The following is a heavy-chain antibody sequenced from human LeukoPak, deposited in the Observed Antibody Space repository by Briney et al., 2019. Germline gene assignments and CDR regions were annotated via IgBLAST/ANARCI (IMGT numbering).Heavy chain of an antibody. CDR1: GGSISSYY. Sequence: SETLSLTCTVSGGSISSYYWSWIRQPPGKGLEWIGEINHSGSTNYNPSLKSRVTISVDTSKNQFSLKLSSVTAADTAVYYCARDRHEPGPWGPGTMVTVSS. D-gene: IGHD1-14*01. J-gene: IGHJ3*01. CDR3: ARDRHEPGP. V-gene: IGHV4-34*01. CDR2: INHSGST.